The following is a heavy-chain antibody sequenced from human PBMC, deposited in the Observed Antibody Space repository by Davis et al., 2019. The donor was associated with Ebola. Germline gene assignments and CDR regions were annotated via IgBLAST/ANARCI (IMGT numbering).Heavy chain of an antibody. Sequence: GGSLRLSCAASGFTFSSYSMNWVRQAPGKGLEWVSAISGSGGNTYYADSVKGRFTISRDNSKKTMYLQMNSLRAEDTAVYYCAKRALGLFDPWGQGTLVTVSS. CDR2: ISGSGGNT. CDR3: AKRALGLFDP. J-gene: IGHJ5*02. V-gene: IGHV3-23*01. D-gene: IGHD3-16*01. CDR1: GFTFSSYS.